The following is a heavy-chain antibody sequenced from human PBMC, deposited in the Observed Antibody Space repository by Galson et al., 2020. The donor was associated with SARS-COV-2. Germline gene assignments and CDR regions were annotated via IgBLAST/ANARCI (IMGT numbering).Heavy chain of an antibody. CDR1: GGSISSYY. CDR3: ARLSWELLPSYFDY. CDR2: IYYSGST. Sequence: SETLSLTCTVSGGSISSYYWSWIRQPPGKGLEWIGYIYYSGSTNYNPSLRSRVTISVDTSKNQFSLKLSSVTAADTAVYYCARLSWELLPSYFDYWGQGTLVTVSS. V-gene: IGHV4-59*08. D-gene: IGHD1-26*01. J-gene: IGHJ4*02.